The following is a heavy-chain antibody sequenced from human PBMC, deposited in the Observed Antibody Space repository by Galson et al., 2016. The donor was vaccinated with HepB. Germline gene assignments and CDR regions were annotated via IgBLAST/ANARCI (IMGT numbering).Heavy chain of an antibody. CDR1: GFTFSNYW. Sequence: SLRLSCAVSGFTFSNYWMHWVRQAPGKGLMWISRVNGDGTNIAYADSVKGRFTISRDNAKDTIYLEMNGLRAEDTAVYYCARDSVFTLSKGAPFDHWGQGTPVTVSS. V-gene: IGHV3-74*01. J-gene: IGHJ4*02. D-gene: IGHD3-22*01. CDR2: VNGDGTNI. CDR3: ARDSVFTLSKGAPFDH.